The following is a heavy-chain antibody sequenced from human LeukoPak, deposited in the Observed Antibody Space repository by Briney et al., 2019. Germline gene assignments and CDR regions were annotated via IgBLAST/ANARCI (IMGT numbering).Heavy chain of an antibody. Sequence: GGSLRLSCAASGFTFSSYAMSWVRRAPGEGLEWVSAISGSGGSTYYADSVKGRFTISRDNSKNTLYLQMNSLRAEDTAVYYCAKGGGYSGYDPPKYYFDYWGQGTLVTVSS. CDR2: ISGSGGST. J-gene: IGHJ4*02. CDR3: AKGGGYSGYDPPKYYFDY. D-gene: IGHD5-12*01. CDR1: GFTFSSYA. V-gene: IGHV3-23*01.